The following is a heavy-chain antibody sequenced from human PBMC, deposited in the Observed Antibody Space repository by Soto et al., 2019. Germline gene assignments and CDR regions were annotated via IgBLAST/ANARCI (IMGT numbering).Heavy chain of an antibody. D-gene: IGHD6-25*01. V-gene: IGHV3-23*01. CDR3: AKDPSSAGLLMWYFDL. J-gene: IGHJ2*01. CDR1: GFTFSSYA. CDR2: INSAGNT. Sequence: PGGSLRLSCAASGFTFSSYAMTWVRRAPGKGLEWISTINSAGNTYYADSVKGRFTVSRDKSKNTLYLQMSSLKAEDTAVYYCAKDPSSAGLLMWYFDLWGRGTLVTVSS.